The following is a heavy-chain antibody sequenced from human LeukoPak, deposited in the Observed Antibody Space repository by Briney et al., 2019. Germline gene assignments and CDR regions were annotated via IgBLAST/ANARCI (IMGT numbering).Heavy chain of an antibody. CDR1: GFTFSSYW. CDR3: ARRGIAVAGLQVNAFDI. V-gene: IGHV3-74*01. D-gene: IGHD6-19*01. Sequence: GGSLRLSCAASGFTFSSYWMHWVRQAPGKGQVWVSRINSDGSSTSYADSVKGRFTISRDNAKNTLYLQMNSLRAEDTAVYYCARRGIAVAGLQVNAFDIWGQGTMVTVSS. CDR2: INSDGSST. J-gene: IGHJ3*02.